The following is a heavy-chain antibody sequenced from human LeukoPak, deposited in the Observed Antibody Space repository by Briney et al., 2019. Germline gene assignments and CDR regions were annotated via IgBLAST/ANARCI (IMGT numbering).Heavy chain of an antibody. J-gene: IGHJ6*03. CDR2: IKQDGSEK. D-gene: IGHD2-21*01. Sequence: GGSLRLSCVVSGFTFSDYWMSWVRQAPGKGLEWVANIKQDGSEKFYVDSVKGRFTISRDNAKSSLYLQMNSLRAEDTAVYYCARDSGSILDYYYYYYMDVWGKGTTVTVSS. CDR1: GFTFSDYW. V-gene: IGHV3-7*01. CDR3: ARDSGSILDYYYYYYMDV.